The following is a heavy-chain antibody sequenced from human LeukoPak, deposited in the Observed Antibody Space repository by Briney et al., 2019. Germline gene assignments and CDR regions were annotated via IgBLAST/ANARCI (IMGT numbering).Heavy chain of an antibody. CDR2: ISAYNGNT. V-gene: IGHV1-18*01. CDR3: ARETYYDILTGYYNPYYFDY. CDR1: GYTFTSYG. J-gene: IGHJ4*02. Sequence: ASVKVSCKASGYTFTSYGISWVRQAPGQGLEWMGWISAYNGNTNYAQKLQGRVTMTTDTSTSTAYMELRSLRSDDTAVYYCARETYYDILTGYYNPYYFDYWGQGTLVTLSS. D-gene: IGHD3-9*01.